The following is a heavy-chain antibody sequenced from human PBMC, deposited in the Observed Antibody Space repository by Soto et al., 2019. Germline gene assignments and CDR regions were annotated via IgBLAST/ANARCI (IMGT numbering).Heavy chain of an antibody. CDR3: ARHSSRSGGYYYYGMDV. Sequence: SETLSLTCTVSGGSIISSSYYWGWIRKPPGKGLEWIGSIYYSGSTYYNPSLKSRVTISVDTSKNQFSLKLSSVTAADTAVYYCARHSSRSGGYYYYGMDVWGQGTTVT. CDR2: IYYSGST. CDR1: GGSIISSSYY. D-gene: IGHD6-25*01. J-gene: IGHJ6*02. V-gene: IGHV4-39*01.